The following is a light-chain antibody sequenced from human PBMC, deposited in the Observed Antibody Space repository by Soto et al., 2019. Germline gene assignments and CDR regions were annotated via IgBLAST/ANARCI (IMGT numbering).Light chain of an antibody. CDR2: DVS. J-gene: IGLJ2*01. CDR1: SSDVGGYNY. Sequence: QAVVTQPASVSGSPGQSITISCTGISSDVGGYNYVSWYQQHPGKAPQLIIYDVSYRPSGVSNRFSGSKSGNAASLTISGLQAEDEADYYCSSYTSSLYLFGGGTKLTVL. CDR3: SSYTSSLYL. V-gene: IGLV2-14*03.